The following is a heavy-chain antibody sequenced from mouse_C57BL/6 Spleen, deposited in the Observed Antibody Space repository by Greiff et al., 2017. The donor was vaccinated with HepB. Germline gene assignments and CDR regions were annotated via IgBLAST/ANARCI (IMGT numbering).Heavy chain of an antibody. V-gene: IGHV1-85*01. CDR3: ARSRTTVVSYWYFDV. CDR1: GYTFTSYD. CDR2: IYPRDGST. J-gene: IGHJ1*03. D-gene: IGHD1-1*01. Sequence: VKLVESGPELVKPGASVKLSCKASGYTFTSYDINWVKQRPGQGLEWIGWIYPRDGSTKYNEKFKGKATLTVDTSSSTAYMELHSLTSEDSAVYFCARSRTTVVSYWYFDVWGTGTTVTVSS.